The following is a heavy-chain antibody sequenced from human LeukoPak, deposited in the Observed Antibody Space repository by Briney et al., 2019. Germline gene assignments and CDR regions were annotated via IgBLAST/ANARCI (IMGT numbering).Heavy chain of an antibody. CDR2: ISYDGSNK. CDR1: GFTFSSYG. Sequence: PRGSLRLSCAASGFTFSSYGMHWVRQAPGKGLEWVAFISYDGSNKYCADSVKGRFTISRDNSKNALYLQMNSLRAEDTAVYYCAKQVSYYYGSGSRNNWFDPWGQGTLVTVSS. CDR3: AKQVSYYYGSGSRNNWFDP. J-gene: IGHJ5*02. V-gene: IGHV3-30*18. D-gene: IGHD3-10*01.